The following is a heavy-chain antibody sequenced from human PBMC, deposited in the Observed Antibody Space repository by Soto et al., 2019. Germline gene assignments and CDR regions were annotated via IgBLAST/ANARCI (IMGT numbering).Heavy chain of an antibody. CDR1: SASFGKYY. CDR2: IYFNGNT. D-gene: IGHD3-16*01. V-gene: IGHV4-59*01. CDR3: ACFTFGGNVLAF. J-gene: IGHJ1*01. Sequence: PETLPLTYPVSSASFGKYYWTWIRQSPWKGLEWIGYIYFNGNTNYNPSLKRRVTMSIDTSKKQFSLNLSSVTAADTAVYYCACFTFGGNVLAFCGQGSPVTGSS.